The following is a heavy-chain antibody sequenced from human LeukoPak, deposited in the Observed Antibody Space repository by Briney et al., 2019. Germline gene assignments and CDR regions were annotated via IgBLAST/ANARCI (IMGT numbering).Heavy chain of an antibody. CDR1: GASISGSGYY. V-gene: IGHV4-39*01. D-gene: IGHD5-18*01. CDR2: IYDSGST. J-gene: IGHJ6*03. Sequence: SSETLSLTCTVSGASISGSGYYWGWIRQPPGKGLEWIGNIYDSGSTYYNASLQSRVTISIDTSKNQFSLRLSSVTAADTAVYYCARVHSYGWVYYYMDVWGKGTTVTVSS. CDR3: ARVHSYGWVYYYMDV.